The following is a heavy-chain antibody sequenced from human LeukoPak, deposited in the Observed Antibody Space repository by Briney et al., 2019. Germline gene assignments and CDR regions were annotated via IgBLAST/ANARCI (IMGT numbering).Heavy chain of an antibody. CDR2: ISSSSSYI. J-gene: IGHJ4*02. Sequence: GGTLRLSCAASGFTFSSYGMSWVRQAPGKGLEWVSSISSSSSYIYYADSVKGRFTIPRDNAKNSRYLQMNSLRAEDTAVYYCARDSGSGSYRADYRGQGTLVTVSS. CDR3: ARDSGSGSYRADY. CDR1: GFTFSSYG. D-gene: IGHD3-10*01. V-gene: IGHV3-21*01.